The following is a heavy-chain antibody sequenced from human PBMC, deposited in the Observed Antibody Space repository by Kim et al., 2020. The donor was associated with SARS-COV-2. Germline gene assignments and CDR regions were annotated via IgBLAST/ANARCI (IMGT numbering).Heavy chain of an antibody. Sequence: SETLSLTCTVSGGSISSSSYYWGWIRQPPGKGLEWIGSIYYSGSTYYNPSLKSRVTISVDTSKNQFSLKLSSVTAADTAVYYCAREVTTVTTRSVYFDYWGQRALVIVSS. D-gene: IGHD4-17*01. J-gene: IGHJ4*02. CDR3: AREVTTVTTRSVYFDY. V-gene: IGHV4-39*07. CDR1: GGSISSSSYY. CDR2: IYYSGST.